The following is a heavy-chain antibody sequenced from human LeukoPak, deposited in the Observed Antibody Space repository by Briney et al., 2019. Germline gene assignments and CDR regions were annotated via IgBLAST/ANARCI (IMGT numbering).Heavy chain of an antibody. J-gene: IGHJ4*02. D-gene: IGHD6-25*01. Sequence: GGSLRLSCAASGFTFSGYGMHWVRQAPGKGLEWVAYIRYDESYQYYVDSVRGRFTISRDNSKNMLFLQMNSLGTEDTAVYYCAAIAAAALYWGQGTQVTVSS. CDR2: IRYDESYQ. V-gene: IGHV3-30*02. CDR3: AAIAAAALY. CDR1: GFTFSGYG.